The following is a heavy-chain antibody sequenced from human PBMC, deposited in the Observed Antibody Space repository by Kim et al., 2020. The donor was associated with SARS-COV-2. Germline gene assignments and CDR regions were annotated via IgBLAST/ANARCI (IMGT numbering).Heavy chain of an antibody. Sequence: SETLSLTCAVYGGSFSGYYWSWIRQPPGKGLEWIGEINHSGSTNYNPSLKSRVTISVDTSKNQFSLKLSSVTAADTAVYYCARGRAVAAPYYYYYGMDVWGQGTTVTVSS. V-gene: IGHV4-34*01. CDR3: ARGRAVAAPYYYYYGMDV. CDR2: INHSGST. CDR1: GGSFSGYY. J-gene: IGHJ6*02. D-gene: IGHD6-19*01.